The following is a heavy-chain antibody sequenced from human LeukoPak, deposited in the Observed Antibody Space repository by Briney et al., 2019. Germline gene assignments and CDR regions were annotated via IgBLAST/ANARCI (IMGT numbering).Heavy chain of an antibody. CDR1: GFNFDRHS. CDR2: ISSSGSYI. V-gene: IGHV3-21*01. Sequence: GGSLRLSCAASGFNFDRHSMTWVRQAPGKGLEWVSSISSSGSYIYYADSVKGRFTISRDNAKNSLYLQMNSLRAEDTAVYYCARGLRWLQLPVDYWGQGTLVSVSS. J-gene: IGHJ4*02. D-gene: IGHD5-24*01. CDR3: ARGLRWLQLPVDY.